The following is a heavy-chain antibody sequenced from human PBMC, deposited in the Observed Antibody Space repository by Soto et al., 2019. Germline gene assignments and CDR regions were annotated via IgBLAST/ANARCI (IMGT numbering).Heavy chain of an antibody. D-gene: IGHD6-13*01. Sequence: GGSLRLSCAASGFTFSSFAMSWVRQAPGKGLEWVSDISQSGSSTYYADSVKGRFTISRDNAKNSLYLQMNSLRAEDTAVYYCARDSWYKRNYWGQGTLVTVSS. CDR3: ARDSWYKRNY. J-gene: IGHJ4*02. V-gene: IGHV3-23*01. CDR2: ISQSGSST. CDR1: GFTFSSFA.